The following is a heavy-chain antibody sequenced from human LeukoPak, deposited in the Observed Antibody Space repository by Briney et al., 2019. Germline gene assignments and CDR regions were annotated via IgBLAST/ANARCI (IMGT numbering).Heavy chain of an antibody. CDR1: GFTFSSYA. V-gene: IGHV3-30*04. D-gene: IGHD2-2*01. CDR3: ATRYCTRTNCYAFDY. Sequence: GGSLRLSCAASGFTFSSYAMHWVRQAPGKGLEWVAVISYDGSNKYYADSVKGRFTISRDNSKNTLYLQMNSLRAEDTAVYYCATRYCTRTNCYAFDYWGRGILVTVSS. CDR2: ISYDGSNK. J-gene: IGHJ4*02.